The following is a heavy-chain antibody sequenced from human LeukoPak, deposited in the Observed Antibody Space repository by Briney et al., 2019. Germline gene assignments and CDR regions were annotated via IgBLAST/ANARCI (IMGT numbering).Heavy chain of an antibody. CDR2: ITDDATT. V-gene: IGHV3-74*03. D-gene: IGHD3-16*01. CDR3: ARGGGRHVEY. J-gene: IGHJ4*02. Sequence: GGSLRLSCAASGFTFSSAWMHWVRQAPGTGLVWVSRITDDATTTYADSVKGRFTISRDNAKNTLYLQMNSLRAEDTAVYYCARGGGRHVEYWGQGNLVTVSS. CDR1: GFTFSSAW.